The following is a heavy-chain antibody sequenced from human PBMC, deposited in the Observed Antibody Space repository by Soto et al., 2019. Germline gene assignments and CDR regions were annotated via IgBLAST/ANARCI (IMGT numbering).Heavy chain of an antibody. Sequence: QVQLVQSGAEVKKPGSSVKVSCKASGGTFSSYSINWVRQATGQGLEWMGEIIPIFGTANYAQKFQGRVTITEDESTSTAYMELSSLRSEDTAVYYCARDGGRHSGGLDYWGQGTLVTVSS. CDR3: ARDGGRHSGGLDY. D-gene: IGHD1-26*01. J-gene: IGHJ4*02. CDR1: GGTFSSYS. CDR2: IIPIFGTA. V-gene: IGHV1-69*01.